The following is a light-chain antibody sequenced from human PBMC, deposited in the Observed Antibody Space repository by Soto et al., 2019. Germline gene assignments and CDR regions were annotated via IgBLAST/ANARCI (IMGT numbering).Light chain of an antibody. CDR2: AVN. Sequence: QSALTQPASVSGSPGQSITISCTGTSGDIGSYNRVSWYQQHPGKAPKLILYAVNDRPSGVSSRFSGSKSGNTASLTISGVQPDDEADYYCSSYRSSDTLEVFGTGTQLTVL. CDR1: SGDIGSYNR. CDR3: SSYRSSDTLEV. V-gene: IGLV2-14*01. J-gene: IGLJ1*01.